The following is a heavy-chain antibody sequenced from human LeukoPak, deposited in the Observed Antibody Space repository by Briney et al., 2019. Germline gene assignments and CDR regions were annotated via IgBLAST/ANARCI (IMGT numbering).Heavy chain of an antibody. CDR3: ARDGTAAGLYFDL. D-gene: IGHD6-13*01. V-gene: IGHV3-7*01. J-gene: IGHJ4*01. CDR1: GFTFTDYW. Sequence: GGSLRLSCAVSGFTFTDYWMNWVRQAPGKGLEWVASIRQDGSEKTYVDSVKGRFTISRDNTKNSLSLQVNSLRVEYTAVYYCARDGTAAGLYFDLWGQGTLVTVSS. CDR2: IRQDGSEK.